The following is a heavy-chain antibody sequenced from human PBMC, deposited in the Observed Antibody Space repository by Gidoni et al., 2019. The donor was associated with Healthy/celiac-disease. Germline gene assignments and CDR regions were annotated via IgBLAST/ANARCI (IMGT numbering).Heavy chain of an antibody. CDR2: IWYDGSNK. CDR1: GFTLSSYG. J-gene: IGHJ4*02. CDR3: ARDSETVVVPAAAPFDY. Sequence: QVQLVESGGGVVQPGRSLRLSCAASGFTLSSYGMHWVRQAPGKGLEWVAVIWYDGSNKYYADSVKGRFTISRDNSKNTLYLQMNSLRAEDTAVYYCARDSETVVVPAAAPFDYWGQGTLVTVSS. V-gene: IGHV3-33*01. D-gene: IGHD2-2*01.